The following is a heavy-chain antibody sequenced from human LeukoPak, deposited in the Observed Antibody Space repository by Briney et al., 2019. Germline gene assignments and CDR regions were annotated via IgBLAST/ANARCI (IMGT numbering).Heavy chain of an antibody. V-gene: IGHV3-21*01. CDR1: GFTFSSYS. D-gene: IGHD6-13*01. J-gene: IGHJ4*02. CDR2: ISSSSSYI. Sequence: GGSLRLSCAASGFTFSSYSMNWVRQAPGKGLEWVSSISSSSSYIYYADSVKGRFTISRDNAKNSLYLEMNRLRAEDTAVYYCASPGYSSSSPFDYWGQGTLVTVSS. CDR3: ASPGYSSSSPFDY.